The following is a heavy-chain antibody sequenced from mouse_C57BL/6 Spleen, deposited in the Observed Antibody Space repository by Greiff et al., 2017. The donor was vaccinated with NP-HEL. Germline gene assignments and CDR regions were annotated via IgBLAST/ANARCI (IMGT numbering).Heavy chain of an antibody. CDR3: ARGDYGGY. Sequence: QVQLQQSGAELVMPGASVKLSCKASGYTFTSYWMHWVKQRPGQGLEWIGEIDPSDSYTNYNQKFKGKSTLTVDKSSSTAYMQLSSLTSEDSAVYDCARGDYGGYWGQGTTLTVSS. D-gene: IGHD2-4*01. CDR1: GYTFTSYW. V-gene: IGHV1-69*01. CDR2: IDPSDSYT. J-gene: IGHJ2*01.